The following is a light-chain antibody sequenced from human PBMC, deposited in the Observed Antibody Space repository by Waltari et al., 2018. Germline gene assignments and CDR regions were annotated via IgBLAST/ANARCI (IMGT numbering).Light chain of an antibody. J-gene: IGLJ2*01. CDR2: DVS. CDR1: SSDAGGYNY. Sequence: QSALTQPASVSGSPRQSIPLSRTGTSSDAGGYNYASWYQQHPGKAPKLMIYDVSNRPSGVSNRFSGSKSGNTASLTISGLQAEDEADYYCSSYISSSTLELFGGGTSLTVL. V-gene: IGLV2-14*03. CDR3: SSYISSSTLEL.